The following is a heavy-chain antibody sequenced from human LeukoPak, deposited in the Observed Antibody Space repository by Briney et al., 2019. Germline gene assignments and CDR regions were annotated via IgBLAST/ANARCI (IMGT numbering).Heavy chain of an antibody. CDR2: TYYRSKWYT. CDR3: ARSTGPIDY. V-gene: IGHV6-1*01. D-gene: IGHD1-1*01. CDR1: GDSVSSNSAA. J-gene: IGHJ4*02. Sequence: SQTLSLTCAISGDSVSSNSAAWNWVRQSPSRGLEWLGRTYYRSKWYTYYAVSVKSRISINRDTSKNQISLQLNSVTPEDTAVYYCARSTGPIDYWGQGTLVTVSS.